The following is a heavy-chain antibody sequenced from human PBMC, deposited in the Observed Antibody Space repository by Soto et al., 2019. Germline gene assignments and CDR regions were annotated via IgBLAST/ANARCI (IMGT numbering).Heavy chain of an antibody. D-gene: IGHD1-26*01. CDR3: AKGRNNAGTTRDFDS. CDR2: ISGSGGTT. Sequence: EVQLLESGGGLVQPGGSLRLSCAASGFIFSTYTMSWVRQAPGKGLEWVSSISGSGGTTYYADSVKGRFTFSRDNSKNTLYLQMSSLRAEDTAVYFCAKGRNNAGTTRDFDSWGQGTLVTVSS. J-gene: IGHJ4*02. V-gene: IGHV3-23*01. CDR1: GFIFSTYT.